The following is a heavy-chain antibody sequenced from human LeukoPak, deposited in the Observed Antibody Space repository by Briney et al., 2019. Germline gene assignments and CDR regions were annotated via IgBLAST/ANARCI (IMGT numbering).Heavy chain of an antibody. CDR2: IRYDGSNK. Sequence: GGSLRLSCAASGFTFSSYGMHWVRQAPGKGLEWVAFIRYDGSNKYYADSVKGRFTIPRDNSKNTLYLQMNSLRAEDTAVYYCAKVVVGATTPWDFDYWGQGTLVTVSS. V-gene: IGHV3-30*02. D-gene: IGHD1-26*01. CDR1: GFTFSSYG. CDR3: AKVVVGATTPWDFDY. J-gene: IGHJ4*02.